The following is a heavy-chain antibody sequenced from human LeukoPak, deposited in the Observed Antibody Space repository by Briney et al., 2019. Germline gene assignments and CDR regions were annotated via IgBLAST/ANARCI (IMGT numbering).Heavy chain of an antibody. Sequence: HAGGSLRLSCAASGFTFSSYGMHWVRQAPGKGLEWVAFIRYDGSNKYYADSVKGRFTNSRDKSKNTLYLQMNSLRSEDTAVYYCARTPSRQRANYYYYYMDVWGKGTTVTVSS. D-gene: IGHD1/OR15-1a*01. V-gene: IGHV3-30*02. CDR1: GFTFSSYG. J-gene: IGHJ6*03. CDR3: ARTPSRQRANYYYYYMDV. CDR2: IRYDGSNK.